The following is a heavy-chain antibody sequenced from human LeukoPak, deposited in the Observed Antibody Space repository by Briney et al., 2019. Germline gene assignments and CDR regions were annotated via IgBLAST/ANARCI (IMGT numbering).Heavy chain of an antibody. CDR1: GYTLTELS. Sequence: GASVKVSCKVSGYTLTELSMHWVRQAPGKGLEWMGGFDLEDGETIYAQKFQGRVTMTEDTSTDTAYMELSSLRSEDTAVYYCATPPYSSGWSPFDYWGLGTLVTVSS. J-gene: IGHJ4*02. CDR2: FDLEDGET. CDR3: ATPPYSSGWSPFDY. V-gene: IGHV1-24*01. D-gene: IGHD6-19*01.